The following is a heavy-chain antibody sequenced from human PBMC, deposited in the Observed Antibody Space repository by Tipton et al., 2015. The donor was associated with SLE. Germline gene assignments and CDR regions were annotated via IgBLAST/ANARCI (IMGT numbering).Heavy chain of an antibody. V-gene: IGHV4-34*01. Sequence: LRLSCAVYGGSFSGYYWSWIRQPPGKGLEWIGSFYHSGSTYNNPSLKSRVTISVDTSKNQFSLRLSSVTAADTAVYYCARQVYSSSWYGWFDPWGQGTLVTVSS. J-gene: IGHJ5*02. CDR1: GGSFSGYY. D-gene: IGHD6-13*01. CDR3: ARQVYSSSWYGWFDP. CDR2: FYHSGST.